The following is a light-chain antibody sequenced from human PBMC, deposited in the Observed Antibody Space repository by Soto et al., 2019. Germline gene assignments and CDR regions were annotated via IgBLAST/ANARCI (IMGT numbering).Light chain of an antibody. J-gene: IGLJ1*01. CDR2: EVS. V-gene: IGLV2-14*01. CDR3: DSYTNSRAYV. CDR1: SSDVGGYNY. Sequence: QSVLTQPASVSGSPGQSVTISCTGTSSDVGGYNYVSWYQQQAGKAPKLIIHEVSNRPSGVSNRFSGSKSGTTASLTISGLHAEDEADYYFDSYTNSRAYVFGLGTKLTVL.